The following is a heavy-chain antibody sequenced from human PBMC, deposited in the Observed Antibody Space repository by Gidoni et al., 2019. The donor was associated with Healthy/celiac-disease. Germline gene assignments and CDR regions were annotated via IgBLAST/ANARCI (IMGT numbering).Heavy chain of an antibody. D-gene: IGHD3-22*01. CDR2: INSDGSST. CDR1: GFTFRSYW. Sequence: EVQLVESGGGLVQPGGSLRLSCAASGFTFRSYWMHWVRQAPGKGLVWVSRINSDGSSTSYADSVKGRFTISRDNAKNTLYLQMNSLRAEDTAVYYCARDSSGYYPYDAFDIWGQGTMVTVSS. CDR3: ARDSSGYYPYDAFDI. V-gene: IGHV3-74*01. J-gene: IGHJ3*02.